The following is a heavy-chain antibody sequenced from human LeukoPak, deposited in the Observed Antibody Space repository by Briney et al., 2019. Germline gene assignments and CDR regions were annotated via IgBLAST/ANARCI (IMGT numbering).Heavy chain of an antibody. CDR3: ARHAVSMAGMVHWFDP. V-gene: IGHV4-59*08. Sequence: SQTLSLTCTVASGSMSSYYWSWIRQPPGKGLEWVGYVYYSGITNYNPSLKSRVTISVDTSKNQFPLTLNSVTAADTAEYYCARHAVSMAGMVHWFDPWGQGTLVTVSS. J-gene: IGHJ5*02. CDR2: VYYSGIT. D-gene: IGHD6-19*01. CDR1: SGSMSSYY.